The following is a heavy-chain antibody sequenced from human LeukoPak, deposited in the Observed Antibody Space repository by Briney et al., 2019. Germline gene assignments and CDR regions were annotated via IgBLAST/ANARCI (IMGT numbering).Heavy chain of an antibody. CDR3: ARAQTYYYDSSGYPDY. D-gene: IGHD3-22*01. J-gene: IGHJ4*02. V-gene: IGHV1-46*01. CDR2: INPSGGST. Sequence: ASVKVSCKASGYTFTSYYMHWVRQAPGQGLEWMGIINPSGGSTSYAQKFQGRVTMTRDMSTSTVYMELSSLRSEDTAVYYCARAQTYYYDSSGYPDYWGQGTLVTVSS. CDR1: GYTFTSYY.